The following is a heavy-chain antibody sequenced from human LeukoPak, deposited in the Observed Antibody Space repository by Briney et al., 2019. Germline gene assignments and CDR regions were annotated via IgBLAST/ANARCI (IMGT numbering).Heavy chain of an antibody. V-gene: IGHV3-23*01. CDR3: AKRHDSSGYYYVGEDYFDY. J-gene: IGHJ4*02. D-gene: IGHD3-22*01. CDR1: GFTFSSYG. CDR2: TSGSGST. Sequence: HPGGTLRLSCAASGFTFSSYGMSWVRQAPGKGLEWVSATSGSGSTYYADSVKGRFTISRDNSKNTLYLQMNSLRAEDTAVYYCAKRHDSSGYYYVGEDYFDYWGQGTLVTVSS.